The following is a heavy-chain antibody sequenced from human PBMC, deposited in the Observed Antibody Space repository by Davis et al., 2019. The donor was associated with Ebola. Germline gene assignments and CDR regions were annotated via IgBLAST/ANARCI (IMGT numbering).Heavy chain of an antibody. CDR2: ISSSSSYI. V-gene: IGHV3-21*01. J-gene: IGHJ6*02. D-gene: IGHD1-26*01. CDR3: ASYGSYYYYGMDV. CDR1: GFTFSSYS. Sequence: GGSLRLSCAASGFTFSSYSMNWVRQAPGKGLEWVSSISSSSSYIYYADSVKGRFTISRDNSKNTLYLQMNSLRAEDTAVYYCASYGSYYYYGMDVWGQGTTVTVSS.